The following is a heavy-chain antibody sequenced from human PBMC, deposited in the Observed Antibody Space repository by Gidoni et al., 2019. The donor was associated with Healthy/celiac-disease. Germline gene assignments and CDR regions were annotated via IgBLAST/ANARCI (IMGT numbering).Heavy chain of an antibody. Sequence: EVLLFESGGGCVQPGGSLGLSCAASGFTFSSYAMSWVRQAPGKGLEWVSVISGGGGSKYYADSVKGRFTISRDNSKNTLYLQMNSLRAEDTAVYYCAKYNFGLVCFYGMDVWGQGTTVTVSS. CDR3: AKYNFGLVCFYGMDV. CDR2: ISGGGGSK. CDR1: GFTFSSYA. D-gene: IGHD1-20*01. J-gene: IGHJ6*02. V-gene: IGHV3-23*01.